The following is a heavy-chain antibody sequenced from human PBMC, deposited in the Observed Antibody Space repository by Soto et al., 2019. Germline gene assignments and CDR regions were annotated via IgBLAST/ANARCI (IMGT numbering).Heavy chain of an antibody. V-gene: IGHV4-61*01. CDR1: GDSVISGSYY. CDR2: ISYSGIT. Sequence: QVQLQESGPGLVKPSETLSLTCTVSGDSVISGSYYWSWIRQPPGTGLEWIGYISYSGITKYNPSLQRRATISLDTSKTQFSLKLSSVTAADTAVYYCARYKRYYTGSGSYAYYFGLDVWGQGTTVTVSS. J-gene: IGHJ6*02. D-gene: IGHD3-10*01. CDR3: ARYKRYYTGSGSYAYYFGLDV.